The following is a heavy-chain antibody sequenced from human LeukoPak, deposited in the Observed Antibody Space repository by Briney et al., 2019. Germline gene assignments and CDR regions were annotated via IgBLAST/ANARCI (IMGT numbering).Heavy chain of an antibody. V-gene: IGHV3-21*01. Sequence: GGSLRLSCAASGFTFSSNSMNWVRQAPGKGLEWVSSISSSSSYIYHADSVKGRFTISRDNAKNSLYLQMNSLRAEDTAVYYCTRERKSGIAAFDYWGQGTLVTVSS. J-gene: IGHJ4*02. CDR1: GFTFSSNS. D-gene: IGHD6-13*01. CDR3: TRERKSGIAAFDY. CDR2: ISSSSSYI.